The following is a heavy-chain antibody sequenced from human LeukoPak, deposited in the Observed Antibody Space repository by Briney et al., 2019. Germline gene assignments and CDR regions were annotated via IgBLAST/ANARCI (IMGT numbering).Heavy chain of an antibody. V-gene: IGHV1-46*01. J-gene: IGHJ4*02. CDR1: GYTFTNYY. Sequence: GASVKVSCKAFGYTFTNYYMHWVRQAPGQGLEWMGIINPSGGSTSYAQKFQGRVTMTRDTSTSTVYMELSRLRSEDTAVYYCARGHSGYGGYWGQGTLVTVSS. CDR3: ARGHSGYGGY. D-gene: IGHD5-12*01. CDR2: INPSGGST.